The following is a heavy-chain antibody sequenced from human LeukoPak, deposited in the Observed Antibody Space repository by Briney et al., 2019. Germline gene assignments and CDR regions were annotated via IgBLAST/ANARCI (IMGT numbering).Heavy chain of an antibody. CDR3: AGYDILTGYHY. D-gene: IGHD3-9*01. CDR2: INHSGST. Sequence: SETLSLTCAVYGGSFSGYYWSWIRQPPGKGLEWIGEINHSGSTNYNPSLKSRVTISVDTSKNQFSLKLSSVTAADTAVYYCAGYDILTGYHYWGQGTLATVSS. J-gene: IGHJ4*02. CDR1: GGSFSGYY. V-gene: IGHV4-34*01.